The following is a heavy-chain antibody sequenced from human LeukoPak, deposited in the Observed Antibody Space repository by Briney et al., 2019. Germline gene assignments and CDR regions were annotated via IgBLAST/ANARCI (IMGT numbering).Heavy chain of an antibody. D-gene: IGHD5-18*01. CDR2: ISGSGGST. V-gene: IGHV3-23*01. Sequence: QPGGSLRLSCAASGFTFSSYAMSWVRQAPGKGLEWVSAISGSGGSTYYADSVKGRFTISRDNSKNTLYLQMNSLRAEDTAVYYCAKGQSLGRGYGFPLDYWGQGTLVTVSS. CDR1: GFTFSSYA. J-gene: IGHJ4*02. CDR3: AKGQSLGRGYGFPLDY.